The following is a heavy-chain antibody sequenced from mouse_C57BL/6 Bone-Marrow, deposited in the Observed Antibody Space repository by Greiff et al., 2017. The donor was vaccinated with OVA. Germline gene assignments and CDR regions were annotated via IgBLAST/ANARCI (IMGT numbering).Heavy chain of an antibody. J-gene: IGHJ1*03. V-gene: IGHV5-16*01. CDR1: GFTFSDYY. CDR3: ARGAYSKGWYFDV. CDR2: INYDGSST. D-gene: IGHD2-5*01. Sequence: EVQRVESEGGLVQPGSSMKLSCTASGFTFSDYYMAWVRQVPEKGLEWVANINYDGSSTYYLDSLKSRFIISRDNAKNILYLQMSSLKSEDTATYYCARGAYSKGWYFDVWAQGPRSPSPQ.